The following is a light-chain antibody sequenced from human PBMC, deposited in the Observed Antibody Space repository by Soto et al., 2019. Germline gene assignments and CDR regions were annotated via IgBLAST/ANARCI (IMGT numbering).Light chain of an antibody. V-gene: IGKV4-1*01. CDR3: QKYLTAPQT. CDR2: WAS. Sequence: DIVMTQSPDSLAVSLGERATINCKSSQSVLYSSNNKNHLAWYQQKAGQPPKLLIYWASTRESGVPDRFSGSGSGTDFTLTISSLQAEDVALYYCQKYLTAPQTFGQGTNLEIK. J-gene: IGKJ2*01. CDR1: QSVLYSSNNKNH.